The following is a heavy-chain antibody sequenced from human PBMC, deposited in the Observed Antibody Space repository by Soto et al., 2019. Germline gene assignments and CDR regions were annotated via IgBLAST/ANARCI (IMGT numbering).Heavy chain of an antibody. D-gene: IGHD3-22*01. CDR1: GGSISSYY. Sequence: SETLSLTCTVSGGSISSYYWSWIRQPPGKGLEWIGYIYYSGSTNYNPSLKSRVTISVDTSKNQFSLKLSSVTAADTAVYYCARGRYDSSGYYFDYWGQGTLVTVSS. V-gene: IGHV4-59*01. CDR2: IYYSGST. J-gene: IGHJ4*02. CDR3: ARGRYDSSGYYFDY.